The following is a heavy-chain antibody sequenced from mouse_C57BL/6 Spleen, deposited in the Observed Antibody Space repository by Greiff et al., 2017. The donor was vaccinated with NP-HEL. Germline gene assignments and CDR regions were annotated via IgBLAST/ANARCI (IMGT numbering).Heavy chain of an antibody. CDR1: GYTFTSYW. CDR2: INPSNGGT. D-gene: IGHD2-4*01. Sequence: QVQLQQSGTELVKPGASVKLSCKASGYTFTSYWMHWVKQRPGQGLEWIGNINPSNGGTNYNEKFKSKATLTVDKSSSTAYMQLSSLTSEDSAVYYCARVRIYYDYEGAMDYWGQGTSVTVSS. V-gene: IGHV1-53*01. CDR3: ARVRIYYDYEGAMDY. J-gene: IGHJ4*01.